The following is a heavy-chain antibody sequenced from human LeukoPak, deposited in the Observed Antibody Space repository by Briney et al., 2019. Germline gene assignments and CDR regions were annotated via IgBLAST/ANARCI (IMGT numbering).Heavy chain of an antibody. V-gene: IGHV4-59*08. CDR1: GGSISSYY. D-gene: IGHD6-19*01. J-gene: IGHJ2*01. CDR3: ARVISGIAVAGPYWYFDL. CDR2: IYYSGGT. Sequence: PSETLSLTCTVSGGSISSYYWSWIRQPPGKGLEWIGYIYYSGGTNYNPSLKSRVTISVDTSKNQFSLKLSSVTAADTAVYYCARVISGIAVAGPYWYFDLWGRGTLVTVSS.